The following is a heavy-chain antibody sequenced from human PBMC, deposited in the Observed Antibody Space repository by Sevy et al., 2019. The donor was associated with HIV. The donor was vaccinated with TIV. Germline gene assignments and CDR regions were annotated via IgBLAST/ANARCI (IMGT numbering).Heavy chain of an antibody. CDR1: GGTFSSYA. CDR3: AREGGLGYYSSTSCKNNWFDP. J-gene: IGHJ5*02. D-gene: IGHD2-2*01. CDR2: IIPIFGTA. Sequence: ASVKVSCKASGGTFSSYAISWVRQAPGQGLEWMGGIIPIFGTANHAQKFQGRVTITADKSTSTAYMELSSLRSEDTAVYYCAREGGLGYYSSTSCKNNWFDPWGQGTLVTVSS. V-gene: IGHV1-69*06.